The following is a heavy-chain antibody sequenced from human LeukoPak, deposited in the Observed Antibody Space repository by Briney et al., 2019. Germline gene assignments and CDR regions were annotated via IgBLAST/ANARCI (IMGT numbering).Heavy chain of an antibody. CDR3: ARESEANYCTSTTCSRGSMDV. CDR2: INPSGGST. Sequence: ASVKVSCKAPGYTFTTYYMHWVRQAPGQGLEWMGIINPSGGSTSYAQKFQGRVTMTRDTSTSTVYMELSSLRSEDTAVYYCARESEANYCTSTTCSRGSMDVWGQGTTVTVSS. J-gene: IGHJ6*02. D-gene: IGHD2-2*01. V-gene: IGHV1-46*01. CDR1: GYTFTTYY.